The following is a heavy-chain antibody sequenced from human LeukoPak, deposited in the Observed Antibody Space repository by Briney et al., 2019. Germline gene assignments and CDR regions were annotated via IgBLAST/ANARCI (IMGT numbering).Heavy chain of an antibody. J-gene: IGHJ4*02. CDR2: IYYSGTT. CDR1: GGSITRTNYY. D-gene: IGHD1-26*01. Sequence: SETLSLTCTVSGGSITRTNYYWGWIRQYPGKGLEWIGSIYYSGTTYHNPSLKTRVTISVDTSKNQFSLKLYSVTAADTAVYYCARYAVEYSGTYFDSWGQGSLVTVSS. V-gene: IGHV4-39*01. CDR3: ARYAVEYSGTYFDS.